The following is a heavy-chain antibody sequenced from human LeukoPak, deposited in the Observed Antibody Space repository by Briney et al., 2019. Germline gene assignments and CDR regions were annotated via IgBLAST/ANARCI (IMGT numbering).Heavy chain of an antibody. CDR3: AKVQLGIGVDY. D-gene: IGHD7-27*01. CDR2: ISDGGSRT. J-gene: IGHJ4*02. CDR1: GFSFSSYA. Sequence: GGSLRLSCAASGFSFSSYAVSWVRQAPGRGLEWVSGISDGGSRTYYADSVKGRLTISRDDSKNTLYLQMNSLRAEDTAVYYCAKVQLGIGVDYWGQGTLVTVSS. V-gene: IGHV3-23*01.